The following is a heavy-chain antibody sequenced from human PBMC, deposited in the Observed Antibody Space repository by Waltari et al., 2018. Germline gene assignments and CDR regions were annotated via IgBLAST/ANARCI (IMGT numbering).Heavy chain of an antibody. CDR3: ARDPAYCGGDCPPFFDY. J-gene: IGHJ4*02. D-gene: IGHD2-21*01. CDR2: IIPIFGTA. V-gene: IGHV1-69*13. Sequence: QVQLVQSGAEVKKPGSSVKVSCKASGGTFSSYAISWVRQAPGQGLEWMGGIIPIFGTANYAQKFQGRVTITADESTSTAYMELSSLRSEDTAVYYCARDPAYCGGDCPPFFDYWGQGTLVTVSS. CDR1: GGTFSSYA.